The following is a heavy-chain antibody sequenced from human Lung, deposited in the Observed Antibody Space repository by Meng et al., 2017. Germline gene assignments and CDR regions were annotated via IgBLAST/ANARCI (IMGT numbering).Heavy chain of an antibody. J-gene: IGHJ4*02. CDR3: ARGPTTMAHDFDY. V-gene: IGHV4-34*01. D-gene: IGHD4-11*01. CDR2: INHSGST. Sequence: HVELQQWGAGLLEPAETLSTTCVVSGGSFSDYYWSWIRQPPGKGLEWIGEINHSGSTNYNPSLESRATISVDTSQNNLSLKLSSVTAADSAVYYCARGPTTMAHDFDYWGQGILVTVSS. CDR1: GGSFSDYY.